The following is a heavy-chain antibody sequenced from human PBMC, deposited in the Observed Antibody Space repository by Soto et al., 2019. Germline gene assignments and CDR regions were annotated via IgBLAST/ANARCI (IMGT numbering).Heavy chain of an antibody. CDR2: IIPIFGTA. V-gene: IGHV1-69*01. Sequence: QVQLVQSGAEVKKPGSSVKVSCKASGGTFSSYAISWVRQAPGQGLEWMGGIIPIFGTANYAPKFQGRVTITADESTGPAYMELSSLRSEDTAVYYCARDGGPGTVLGEDYYYYYGMDVWGQGTTVTVSS. J-gene: IGHJ6*02. CDR1: GGTFSSYA. D-gene: IGHD3-16*01. CDR3: ARDGGPGTVLGEDYYYYYGMDV.